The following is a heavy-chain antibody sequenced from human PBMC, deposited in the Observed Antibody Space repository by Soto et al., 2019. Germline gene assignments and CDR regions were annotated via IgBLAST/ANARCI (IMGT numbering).Heavy chain of an antibody. Sequence: ASVKVSCKASGYTFTSYGISWVRQAPGQGLEWMGWISAYNGNTNNAQKLQGRVTMTTDTSTSTAYMELRSLRSDDTAVYYCARDDRVVAATPEFDYWGQGTLVTVSS. CDR1: GYTFTSYG. V-gene: IGHV1-18*01. J-gene: IGHJ4*02. CDR2: ISAYNGNT. CDR3: ARDDRVVAATPEFDY. D-gene: IGHD2-15*01.